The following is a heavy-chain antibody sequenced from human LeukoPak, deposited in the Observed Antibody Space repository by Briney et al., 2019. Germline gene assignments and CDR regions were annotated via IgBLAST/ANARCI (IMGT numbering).Heavy chain of an antibody. CDR1: GFPFSSYG. Sequence: GTSLKLSCAASGFPFSSYGMHWVRQAPGKGLEWVARLVYDARSDYANSVKGRFSISRDDSKNTLFLDMSNLRVEDTALYYCARDLSAAFDFWGQGVLVTVSS. V-gene: IGHV3-33*01. CDR3: ARDLSAAFDF. CDR2: LVYDARS. J-gene: IGHJ4*02. D-gene: IGHD6-19*01.